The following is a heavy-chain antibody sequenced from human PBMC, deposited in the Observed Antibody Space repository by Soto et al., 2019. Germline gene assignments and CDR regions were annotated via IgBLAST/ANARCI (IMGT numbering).Heavy chain of an antibody. J-gene: IGHJ3*02. Sequence: PSETLSLTCTVSGGSISSYYWSWIRQPPGKGLEWIGYIYYSGSTNYNPSLKSRVTISVDTSKNQFSLKLSSVTAADTAVYYCARLCPSSSCPTPDAFDIWGQGTMVTVSS. CDR1: GGSISSYY. CDR2: IYYSGST. CDR3: ARLCPSSSCPTPDAFDI. D-gene: IGHD6-13*01. V-gene: IGHV4-59*08.